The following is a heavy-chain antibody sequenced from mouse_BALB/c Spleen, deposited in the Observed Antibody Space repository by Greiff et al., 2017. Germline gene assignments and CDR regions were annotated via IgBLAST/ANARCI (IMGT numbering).Heavy chain of an antibody. CDR2: IDPANGNT. Sequence: EVQLVESGAELVKPGASVKLSCTASGFNIKDTYMHWVKQRPEQGLEWIGRIDPANGNTKYDPKFQGKATITADTSSNTAYLQLSSLTSEDTAVYYCARGGLRGGFDYWGQGTTLTVSS. J-gene: IGHJ2*01. CDR3: ARGGLRGGFDY. CDR1: GFNIKDTY. D-gene: IGHD1-1*01. V-gene: IGHV14-3*02.